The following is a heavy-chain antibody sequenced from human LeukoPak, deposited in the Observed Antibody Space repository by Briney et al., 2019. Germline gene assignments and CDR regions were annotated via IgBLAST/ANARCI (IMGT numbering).Heavy chain of an antibody. CDR2: ISSSSSYI. J-gene: IGHJ6*04. Sequence: GGSLRLSCAVSGFTFSSYSMNWVRQAPGKGLEWVSSISSSSSYIYYADSVKGRFTMSRDNAKNSLYLQMNSLRAEDTAVYYCAELGITMIGGVWGKGTTVTISS. CDR3: AELGITMIGGV. V-gene: IGHV3-21*01. D-gene: IGHD3-10*02. CDR1: GFTFSSYS.